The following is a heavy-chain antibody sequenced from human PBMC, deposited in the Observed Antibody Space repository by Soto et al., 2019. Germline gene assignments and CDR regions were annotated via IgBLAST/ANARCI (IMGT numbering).Heavy chain of an antibody. D-gene: IGHD4-17*01. CDR1: GGSISSYY. V-gene: IGHV4-59*01. CDR2: IYYSGST. Sequence: SETLSLTYTVSGGSISSYYWSWIRQPPGKGLEWIGYIYYSGSTNYNPSLKSRVTISVDTSKNQFSLKLSSVTAADTAVYYCAREWDYGFDYWGQGTLVTVSS. J-gene: IGHJ4*02. CDR3: AREWDYGFDY.